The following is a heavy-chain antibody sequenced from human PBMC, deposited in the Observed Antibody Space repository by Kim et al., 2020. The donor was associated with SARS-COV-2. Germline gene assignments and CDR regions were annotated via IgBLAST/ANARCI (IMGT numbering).Heavy chain of an antibody. V-gene: IGHV3-30*15. D-gene: IGHD6-6*01. J-gene: IGHJ6*02. CDR3: ARDQQDLAARQIYYYYGMDV. Sequence: RFTISRDNSKNTLYLQMSSLRAEDTAVYYCARDQQDLAARQIYYYYGMDVWGQGTTVTVSS.